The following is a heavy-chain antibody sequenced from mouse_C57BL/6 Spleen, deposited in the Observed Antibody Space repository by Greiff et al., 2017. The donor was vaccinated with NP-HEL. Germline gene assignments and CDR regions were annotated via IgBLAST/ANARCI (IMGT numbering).Heavy chain of an antibody. CDR3: ARSGARDYYAMDY. CDR1: GYTFTSYW. Sequence: VQLQQSGAELAKPGASVKLSCKASGYTFTSYWMHWVKQRPGQGLEWIGYINPSSGYTKYNQKFKDKATLTADISSSTAYMQLSSLTYEDSAVYYCARSGARDYYAMDYWGQGTSVTVSS. J-gene: IGHJ4*01. D-gene: IGHD3-1*01. CDR2: INPSSGYT. V-gene: IGHV1-7*01.